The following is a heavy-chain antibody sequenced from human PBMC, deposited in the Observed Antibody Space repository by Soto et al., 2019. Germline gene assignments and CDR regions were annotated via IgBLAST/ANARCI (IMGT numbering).Heavy chain of an antibody. Sequence: ASVKVSCKASGYTFTSYAMHWVRQAPGQRLEWMGWINAGNGNTKYSQKFQGRVTITRDPSASTAYMELSSLRSEDTAVYYCASGMRYCSGGSCYFPFDPWVQGTLVTVSS. V-gene: IGHV1-3*01. J-gene: IGHJ5*02. CDR2: INAGNGNT. D-gene: IGHD2-15*01. CDR1: GYTFTSYA. CDR3: ASGMRYCSGGSCYFPFDP.